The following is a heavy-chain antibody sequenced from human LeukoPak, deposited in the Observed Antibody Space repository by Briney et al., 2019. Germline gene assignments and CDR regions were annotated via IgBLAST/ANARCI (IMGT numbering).Heavy chain of an antibody. Sequence: SETLSLPCTLSGGSISSSSFYWGWIRQPPGKGLEWIASIYYTGSAYYNPSLKSRVTISVDTSKNQFSLTLSSVTAADTAVYYCTRRGTATTDRFDYWGQGTLVTVSS. V-gene: IGHV4-39*01. D-gene: IGHD4-11*01. CDR1: GGSISSSSFY. CDR3: TRRGTATTDRFDY. J-gene: IGHJ4*02. CDR2: IYYTGSA.